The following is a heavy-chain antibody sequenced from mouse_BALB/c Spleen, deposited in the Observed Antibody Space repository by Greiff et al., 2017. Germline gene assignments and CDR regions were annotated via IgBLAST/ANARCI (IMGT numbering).Heavy chain of an antibody. CDR3: ARSYRYGAMDY. Sequence: QVQLQQSGAELVRPGSSVKLSCKASGYAFSSYWMNWVKQRPGQGLEWIGQIYPGDGDTNYNGKFKVKATLTEDKSSSTAYMQLSSLTSEDSAVYFCARSYRYGAMDYWGQGTTVTVSS. CDR2: IYPGDGDT. CDR1: GYAFSSYW. V-gene: IGHV1-80*01. J-gene: IGHJ4*01. D-gene: IGHD2-14*01.